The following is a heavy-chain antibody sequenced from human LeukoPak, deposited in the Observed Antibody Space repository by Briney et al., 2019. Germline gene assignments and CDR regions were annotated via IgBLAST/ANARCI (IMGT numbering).Heavy chain of an antibody. CDR2: IYYRGSA. V-gene: IGHV4-61*01. CDR1: GGSFSSGSYY. D-gene: IGHD4-23*01. J-gene: IGHJ4*02. CDR3: ARDSRWLDY. Sequence: SETLSLTCTVSGGSFSSGSYYWSWIRQPPGKGLEWIAYIYYRGSANYNPFLNSRGTISGDTSKNQFSLNLSSVTDADTAVYYCARDSRWLDYWGQGTLVTVSS.